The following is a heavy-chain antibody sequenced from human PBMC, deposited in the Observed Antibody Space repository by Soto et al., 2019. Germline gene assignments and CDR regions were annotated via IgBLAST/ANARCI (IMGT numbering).Heavy chain of an antibody. CDR3: ARAEPQYDAFDI. Sequence: PSETLSLTCTVSGGSISSGGYYWSWIRQHPGRGLEWIGYIYYSGSTYYSPSLKSRVTISVDTSKNQFSLKLSSVTAADTAVYYCARAEPQYDAFDIWGQGTMVTVSS. CDR1: GGSISSGGYY. J-gene: IGHJ3*02. V-gene: IGHV4-31*03. D-gene: IGHD1-26*01. CDR2: IYYSGST.